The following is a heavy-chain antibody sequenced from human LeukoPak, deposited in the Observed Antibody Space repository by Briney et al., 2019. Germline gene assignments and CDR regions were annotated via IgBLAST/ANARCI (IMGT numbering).Heavy chain of an antibody. CDR3: ARDPTVVVVAATLPYDY. CDR2: ISYDGSNK. Sequence: AGGSLRLSCAASGFTFRSYGMHWVRQAPGKGLEWVAVISYDGSNKYYADSVKGRFTISRDNSKNTLYLQMNSLRAEDTAVYYCARDPTVVVVAATLPYDYWGQGTLVTVSS. J-gene: IGHJ4*02. D-gene: IGHD2-15*01. CDR1: GFTFRSYG. V-gene: IGHV3-30*19.